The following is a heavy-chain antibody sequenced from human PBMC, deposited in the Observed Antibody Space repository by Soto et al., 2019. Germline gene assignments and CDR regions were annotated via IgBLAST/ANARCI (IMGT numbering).Heavy chain of an antibody. CDR1: GFTFSSYW. CDR3: AREPGGYCSGGSCYWFDP. CDR2: IKQDGSEK. D-gene: IGHD2-15*01. V-gene: IGHV3-7*01. J-gene: IGHJ5*02. Sequence: GGSLRLSCAASGFTFSSYWMSWVRQAPGKGLEWVANIKQDGSEKYYVDSVKGRFTISRDNAKNSLYLQMNSLRAEDTAVYYCAREPGGYCSGGSCYWFDPWGQGTLVTVSS.